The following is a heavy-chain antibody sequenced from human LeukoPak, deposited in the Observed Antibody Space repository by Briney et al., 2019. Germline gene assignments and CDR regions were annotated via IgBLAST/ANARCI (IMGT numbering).Heavy chain of an antibody. V-gene: IGHV4-30-4*01. CDR3: IRGPHFDSLKNYYYGLDV. J-gene: IGHJ6*02. D-gene: IGHD3-9*01. Sequence: SQTLSLTCTVSGGSFSSGNFSWSWIRQPPGKGLEWIGYIHYSGSTYYNPSLKSRVTISIDTSKNQFSLKLSSVTAADTAVYSCIRGPHFDSLKNYYYGLDVWGQGTTVTVSS. CDR2: IHYSGST. CDR1: GGSFSSGNFS.